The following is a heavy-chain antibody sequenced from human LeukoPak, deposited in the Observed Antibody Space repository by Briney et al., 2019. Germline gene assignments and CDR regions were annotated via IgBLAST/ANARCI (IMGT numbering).Heavy chain of an antibody. V-gene: IGHV3-30*03. Sequence: GGSLRLSCAASGFTFSSYGMHWVRQAPGKGLEWVAVISYDGSNKYYADSVKGRFTISRDNAKNSLYLQMNSLRAEDTAVYYCARAWIQLWHPYYYYGVDVWGKGTTVTVSS. D-gene: IGHD5-18*01. J-gene: IGHJ6*04. CDR3: ARAWIQLWHPYYYYGVDV. CDR2: ISYDGSNK. CDR1: GFTFSSYG.